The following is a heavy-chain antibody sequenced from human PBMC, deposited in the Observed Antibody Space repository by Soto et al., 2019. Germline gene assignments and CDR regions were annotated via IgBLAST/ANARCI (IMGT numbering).Heavy chain of an antibody. CDR2: IYSSEDT. V-gene: IGHV4-39*01. CDR1: GGSVSSNDYS. CDR3: ARSPRSIAAGGIDF. J-gene: IGHJ4*01. Sequence: PSETLSLTCTVSGGSVSSNDYSWGWIRQSPGKGLEWIGTIYSSEDTHYNPSLLSRVTISVDTSMSEFSLRLRSVTAADTAVYYCARSPRSIAAGGIDFWGQGILVTVSS. D-gene: IGHD6-13*01.